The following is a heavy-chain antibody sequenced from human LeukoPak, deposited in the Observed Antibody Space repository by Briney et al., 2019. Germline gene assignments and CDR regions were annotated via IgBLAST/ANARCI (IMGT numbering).Heavy chain of an antibody. D-gene: IGHD3-3*01. J-gene: IGHJ4*02. V-gene: IGHV3-23*01. CDR3: AKDPLRGESWGETIFGAVVLYYLDY. CDR2: ITASGGST. CDR1: GFTFSSDA. Sequence: PGGSLRLSCAGSGFTFSSDALSWVRQAPGKGLEWVSGITASGGSTYHADSVKGRFTISRDNSKNTLYLQMNSLRAEDTAVYYCAKDPLRGESWGETIFGAVVLYYLDYWGQGIQVTVSS.